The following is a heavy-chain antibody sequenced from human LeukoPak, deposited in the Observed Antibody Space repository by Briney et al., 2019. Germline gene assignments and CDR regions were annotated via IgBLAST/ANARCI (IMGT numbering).Heavy chain of an antibody. CDR1: GFTFSDYY. Sequence: GGSLRLSCAASGFTFSDYYMTWIRQAPGKGLEGVSLISSSGDNTKYADSVKGRFTISRDNAKNLLYLQMNSLRAEDTAVYYCARDSAHIVVVPPIMSLGLDIWSDPWGQGTLVTVSS. V-gene: IGHV3-11*05. D-gene: IGHD2-2*01. CDR3: ARDSAHIVVVPPIMSLGLDIWSDP. CDR2: ISSSGDNT. J-gene: IGHJ5*02.